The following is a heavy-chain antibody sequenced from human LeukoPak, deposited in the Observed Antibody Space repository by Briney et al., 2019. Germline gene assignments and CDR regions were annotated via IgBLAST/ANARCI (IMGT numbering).Heavy chain of an antibody. CDR3: VRVAKERVGGVYCFDY. CDR2: IGTAGDT. D-gene: IGHD1-1*01. CDR1: GFTFSDYD. Sequence: PPGGSLRLSCAASGFTFSDYDMHWVRQATGKGLEWVSAIGTAGDTCYTGSVKGRFTISRENAKNSLYLQMNSLRAGDTAVYYCVRVAKERVGGVYCFDYWGQGTPVTVSS. V-gene: IGHV3-13*01. J-gene: IGHJ4*02.